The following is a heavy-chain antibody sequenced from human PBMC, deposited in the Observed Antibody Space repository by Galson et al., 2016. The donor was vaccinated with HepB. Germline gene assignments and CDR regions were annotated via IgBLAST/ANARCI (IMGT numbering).Heavy chain of an antibody. D-gene: IGHD3-16*01. CDR3: ARDGGIPGAAFDI. J-gene: IGHJ3*02. CDR1: GFIFSNHA. V-gene: IGHV3-64D*08. Sequence: SLRLSCAASGFIFSNHAMMWVRQAPGKGLEYVSSVTGDGDAAYYADSVKGRFTISRDNSKNTLYLQMSSLRPEDTAVYYCARDGGIPGAAFDIWGQGTMVTVSS. CDR2: VTGDGDAA.